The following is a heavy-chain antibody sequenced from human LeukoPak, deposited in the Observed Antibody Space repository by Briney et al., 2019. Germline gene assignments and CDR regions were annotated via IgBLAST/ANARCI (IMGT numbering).Heavy chain of an antibody. CDR3: ARDRGDYSGSYYFDY. J-gene: IGHJ4*02. V-gene: IGHV3-7*01. D-gene: IGHD1-26*01. CDR1: GFTFSNYW. Sequence: PGGSLRLSCAASGFTFSNYWMSWVRQAPRKGLEWVAILNEDGSTKYYVDSLKGRFVISRDNAKNSLYLQMNSLRAEDTAVYYCARDRGDYSGSYYFDYWGQGTLVTVSS. CDR2: LNEDGSTK.